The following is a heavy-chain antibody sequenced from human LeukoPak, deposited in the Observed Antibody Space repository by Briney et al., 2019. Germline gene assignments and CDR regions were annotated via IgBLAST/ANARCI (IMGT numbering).Heavy chain of an antibody. J-gene: IGHJ4*02. CDR1: GGTFSSYA. Sequence: ASVKVSCKASGGTFSSYAISWVRQAPGQGLEWMGRIIPILGIANYAQKFQGRVTITADKSTSTAYMELSSLRSEDTAVYYCARFDDYGGNFYWGQGTLVTVSS. D-gene: IGHD4-23*01. CDR3: ARFDDYGGNFY. V-gene: IGHV1-69*04. CDR2: IIPILGIA.